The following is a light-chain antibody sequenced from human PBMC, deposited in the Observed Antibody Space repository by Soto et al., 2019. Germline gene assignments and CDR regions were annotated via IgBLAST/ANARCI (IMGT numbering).Light chain of an antibody. CDR3: QQLNSYPIT. CDR1: QGLSSD. Sequence: DIQLTQSPSFLSASVGDRVTITCRASQGLSSDVAWYQQKPGKAPKLLIYAASTLQSGVPSRFSGSGSGTEFTLTISSLQPEDFATYYSQQLNSYPITFGQGTRLEIK. CDR2: AAS. J-gene: IGKJ5*01. V-gene: IGKV1-9*01.